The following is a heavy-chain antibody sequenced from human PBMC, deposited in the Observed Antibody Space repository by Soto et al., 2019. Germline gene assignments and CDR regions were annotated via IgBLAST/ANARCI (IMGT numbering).Heavy chain of an antibody. J-gene: IGHJ5*02. Sequence: SETLSLTCTVSGGSISSYYWSWIRQPPGKGLEWIGYIYYSGSTNYNPSLKSRVTISVDTSKNQFSLKLSSVTAADTAVYYCAREGRLSNWFDPWGQGTLVTVSS. CDR1: GGSISSYY. V-gene: IGHV4-59*12. CDR3: AREGRLSNWFDP. D-gene: IGHD6-6*01. CDR2: IYYSGST.